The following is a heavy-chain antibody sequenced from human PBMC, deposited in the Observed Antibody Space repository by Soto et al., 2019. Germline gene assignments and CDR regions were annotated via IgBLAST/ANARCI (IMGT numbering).Heavy chain of an antibody. Sequence: ASVKVSCKASGYAFTIYCIHWVRQAPVQGLEWLGIINPNSDSTTYAQKFQGRVTMTRDTSTSTVDMELSSLKSEDTAVYKYAREEPQSEATYFYPGMDVRSQGTTATV. CDR3: AREEPQSEATYFYPGMDV. CDR1: GYAFTIYC. J-gene: IGHJ6*02. V-gene: IGHV1-46*01. D-gene: IGHD1-26*01. CDR2: INPNSDST.